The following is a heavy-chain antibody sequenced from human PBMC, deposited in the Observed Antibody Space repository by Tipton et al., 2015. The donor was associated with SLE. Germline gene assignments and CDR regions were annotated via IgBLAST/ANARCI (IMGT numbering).Heavy chain of an antibody. CDR1: GFTFSSYA. D-gene: IGHD3-22*01. Sequence: SLRLSCAAPGFTFSSYAMSWVRQAPGKGLEWVSVLYSGGSTYYADSVKGRFTISRDNSKNTLYLQMNSLRAEDTAVYYCAKRKGYYFDYWGQGTLVTVSS. CDR2: LYSGGST. V-gene: IGHV3-23*03. J-gene: IGHJ4*02. CDR3: AKRKGYYFDY.